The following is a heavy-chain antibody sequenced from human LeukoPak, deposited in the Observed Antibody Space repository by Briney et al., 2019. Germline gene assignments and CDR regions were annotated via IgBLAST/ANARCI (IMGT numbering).Heavy chain of an antibody. CDR2: IDPSESYN. CDR3: ARPGIAVAGRNDAFDI. Sequence: GAPLKTSSKGSGSRFTSYWISWGRRMPGKGLEWMGRIDPSESYNNYSPSFQGEVTISADKSIRTAYLQWSSLNASDTAMYYCARPGIAVAGRNDAFDIWGQGTMVTVSS. V-gene: IGHV5-10-1*04. CDR1: GSRFTSYW. D-gene: IGHD6-19*01. J-gene: IGHJ3*02.